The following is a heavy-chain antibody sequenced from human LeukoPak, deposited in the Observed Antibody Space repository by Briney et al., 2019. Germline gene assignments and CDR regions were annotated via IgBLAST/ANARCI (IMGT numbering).Heavy chain of an antibody. V-gene: IGHV3-21*01. CDR2: ISTSNSYI. J-gene: IGHJ4*02. CDR1: GFTFSDYN. D-gene: IGHD2-8*02. Sequence: GGSLRLSCVVSGFTFSDYNMNWVRQAPGKGLEGVSSISTSNSYIYYADSVTGRFTISRDNAENSLYLQMNSLRAEDTAVYYCATYRQVLLPFESWGQGTLVTVSS. CDR3: ATYRQVLLPFES.